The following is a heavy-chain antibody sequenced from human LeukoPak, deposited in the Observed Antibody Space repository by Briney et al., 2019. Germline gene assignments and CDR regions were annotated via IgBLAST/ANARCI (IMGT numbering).Heavy chain of an antibody. V-gene: IGHV4-31*03. CDR3: ARVAAPVFDP. J-gene: IGHJ5*02. CDR2: IYYSGST. Sequence: SETLSLTCTVSGGSISSGGYYWSWIRQHPGKGLEWIGYIYYSGSTYYNPSLKSRVTISVDTSKNQFSLKLSSVTAADTAVYYCARVAAPVFDPWGQGTLVTVSS. CDR1: GGSISSGGYY.